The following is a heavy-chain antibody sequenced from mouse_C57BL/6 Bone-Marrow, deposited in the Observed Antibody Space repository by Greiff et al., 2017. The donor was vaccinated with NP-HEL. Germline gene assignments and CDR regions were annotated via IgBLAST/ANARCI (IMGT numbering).Heavy chain of an antibody. CDR1: GYTFTDYY. D-gene: IGHD2-3*01. CDR2: INPYNGGT. V-gene: IGHV1-19*01. J-gene: IGHJ3*01. CDR3: VSEGGGYFPFAY. Sequence: EVQLQQSGPVLVKPGASVKMSCKASGYTFTDYYMNWVKQSHGKSLEWIGVINPYNGGTSYNQKFKGKATLTVDKSSSTAYMELNSLTSEDSAVYYCVSEGGGYFPFAYWGQGTLVTVSA.